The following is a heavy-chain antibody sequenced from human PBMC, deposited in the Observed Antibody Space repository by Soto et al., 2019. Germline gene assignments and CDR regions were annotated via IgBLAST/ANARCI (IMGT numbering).Heavy chain of an antibody. V-gene: IGHV3-48*03. CDR3: ARDVAYGMDV. J-gene: IGHJ6*02. Sequence: GGSLRLSCAASGFTFSSYEMNWVRQAPGKGLEGVSYISGSGRTIYYADSVKGRFTISRDNAKNSVYLQMNSLRAEDTAVYYCARDVAYGMDVWGQGTTVTVSS. CDR1: GFTFSSYE. CDR2: ISGSGRTI.